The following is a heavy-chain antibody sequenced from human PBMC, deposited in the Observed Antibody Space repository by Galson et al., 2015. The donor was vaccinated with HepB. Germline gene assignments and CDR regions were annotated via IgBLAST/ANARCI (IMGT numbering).Heavy chain of an antibody. J-gene: IGHJ4*02. D-gene: IGHD3-22*01. CDR3: ARDITYYYDSSGYYGLDY. V-gene: IGHV3-30*04. CDR2: ISYDGSNK. CDR1: GFTFSSYA. Sequence: SLRLSCAASGFTFSSYAMHWVRQAPGKGLEWVAVISYDGSNKYYADSVKGRFTISRDNSKNTLYLQMNSLRAEDTAVYYCARDITYYYDSSGYYGLDYWGQGTLVTVSS.